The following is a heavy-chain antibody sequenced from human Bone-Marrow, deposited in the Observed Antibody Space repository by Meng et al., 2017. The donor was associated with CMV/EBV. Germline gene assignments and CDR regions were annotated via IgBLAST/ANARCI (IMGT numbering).Heavy chain of an antibody. D-gene: IGHD7-27*01. CDR2: ISSSGSTI. J-gene: IGHJ4*02. CDR3: ARWGTSPDSKLGIPFDY. Sequence: LSLTCAASGFTFCSYEMNWVRQAPGKGLEWVSYISSSGSTIYYADSVKGRFTISRDNAKNSLYLQMNSLRAEDTAVYYCARWGTSPDSKLGIPFDYWGQGTLVTVSS. CDR1: GFTFCSYE. V-gene: IGHV3-48*03.